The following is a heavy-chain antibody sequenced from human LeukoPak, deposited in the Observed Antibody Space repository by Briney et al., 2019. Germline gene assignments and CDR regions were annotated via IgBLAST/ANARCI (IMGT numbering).Heavy chain of an antibody. Sequence: GASVKVSCKASGYAFTVRYMHWGRQVPGQGPELMGFIKPDSGFTNYAEKFQNRVTMSRDTSITTDYMELSSLGSGDTALYYCSTEDKYCKTTTCDDYWGQGTLVTVSS. CDR1: GYAFTVRY. V-gene: IGHV1-2*02. CDR2: IKPDSGFT. D-gene: IGHD2/OR15-2a*01. CDR3: STEDKYCKTTTCDDY. J-gene: IGHJ4*02.